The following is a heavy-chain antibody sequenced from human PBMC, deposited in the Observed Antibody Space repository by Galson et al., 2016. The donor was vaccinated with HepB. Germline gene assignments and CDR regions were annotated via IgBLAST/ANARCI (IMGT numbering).Heavy chain of an antibody. V-gene: IGHV3-30*18. CDR3: AKDRCTSTSCPLGMDV. D-gene: IGHD2-2*01. CDR2: ISYDGSTK. Sequence: SLSLSCAASGFTFSDNYMTWIRQAPGKGLEWVSLISYDGSTKYYADSVKGRFSTSRDNSKNTLSLQMNSLRVEDTAVYYCAKDRCTSTSCPLGMDVWGQGTTVTVS. J-gene: IGHJ6*02. CDR1: GFTFSDNY.